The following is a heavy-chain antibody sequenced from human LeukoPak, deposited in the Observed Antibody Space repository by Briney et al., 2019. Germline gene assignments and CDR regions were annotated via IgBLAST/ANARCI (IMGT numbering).Heavy chain of an antibody. J-gene: IGHJ3*02. CDR2: ISWNSGSI. CDR1: GFTFDDYA. Sequence: PGRSLRLSCAASGFTFDDYAMHWVRHAPGKGLEWVSGISWNSGSIGYADSVKGRFTISRDNAKNSLYLQMNSLRAEDTALYYCAKDKPNSSGYQGDVFDIWGQGTMVTVSS. CDR3: AKDKPNSSGYQGDVFDI. V-gene: IGHV3-9*01. D-gene: IGHD3-22*01.